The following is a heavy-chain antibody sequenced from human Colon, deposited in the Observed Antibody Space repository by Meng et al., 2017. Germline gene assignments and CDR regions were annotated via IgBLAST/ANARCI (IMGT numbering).Heavy chain of an antibody. CDR3: ASKVYYGSGSYTIGYYFYGMDV. Sequence: SVKVSCKASGDTFSTYAISWVRQAPGQGLEWLGGIIPIFGTPKYAQKFQRRVTITADESTSTVYMEVNSLRSEDTAVYYCASKVYYGSGSYTIGYYFYGMDVWGQGTTVTVSS. CDR2: IIPIFGTP. CDR1: GDTFSTYA. V-gene: IGHV1-69*13. J-gene: IGHJ6*02. D-gene: IGHD3-10*01.